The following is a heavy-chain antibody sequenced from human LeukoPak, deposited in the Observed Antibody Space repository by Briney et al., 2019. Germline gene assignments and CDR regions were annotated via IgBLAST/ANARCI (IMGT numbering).Heavy chain of an antibody. J-gene: IGHJ4*02. CDR1: GGSFIGFH. Sequence: SETLSLTCAVYGGSFIGFHWNWIRQPPGKELEWIGDINHSGSTNYNPSLKSRVTISLDTSKNQFSLRLNSVTAADTAVYYCARQTGSGLFILPGGQGTLVTVSS. D-gene: IGHD3/OR15-3a*01. CDR2: INHSGST. CDR3: ARQTGSGLFILP. V-gene: IGHV4-34*01.